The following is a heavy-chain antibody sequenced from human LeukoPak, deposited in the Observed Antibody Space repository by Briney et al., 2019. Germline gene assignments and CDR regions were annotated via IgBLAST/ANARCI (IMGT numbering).Heavy chain of an antibody. Sequence: AGGSLRLSCAASGFTFSSYWMSWVRQAPGKGLEWVANIKQDGSEKYYVDSVKGRFTISRDNAKNSPYLQMNSLRAEDTAVYYCARDGGYSGYGEGYFDYWGQGTLVTVSS. CDR1: GFTFSSYW. J-gene: IGHJ4*02. CDR2: IKQDGSEK. V-gene: IGHV3-7*01. D-gene: IGHD5-12*01. CDR3: ARDGGYSGYGEGYFDY.